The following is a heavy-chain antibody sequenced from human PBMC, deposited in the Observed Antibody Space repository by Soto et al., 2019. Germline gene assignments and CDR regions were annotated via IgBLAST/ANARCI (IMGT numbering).Heavy chain of an antibody. CDR2: ITGRGHST. CDR1: GFTFDSYG. D-gene: IGHD7-27*01. V-gene: IGHV3-23*01. J-gene: IGHJ1*01. Sequence: EVQLLESGGGLVQPGGSLRLSCAASGFTFDSYGMSWVRQAPGKGLEWVSTITGRGHSTYYADSVMGRFTISRDNSKNALDLQMSSLRDDDTAVYYCAKTGAWYLLGALDHWGQGSLVSVSS. CDR3: AKTGAWYLLGALDH.